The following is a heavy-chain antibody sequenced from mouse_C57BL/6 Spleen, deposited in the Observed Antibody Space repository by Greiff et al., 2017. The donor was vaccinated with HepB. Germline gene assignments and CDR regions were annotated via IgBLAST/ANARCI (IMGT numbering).Heavy chain of an antibody. CDR1: GFTFSSYA. V-gene: IGHV5-9-1*02. J-gene: IGHJ3*01. Sequence: EVQLQESGEGLVKPGGSLKLSCAASGFTFSSYAMSWVRQTPEKRLEWVAYISSGGDYIYYADTVKGRFTISRDNARNTLYLQMSSLKSEDTAMYYCTRDYYGSPWFAYWGQGTLVTVSA. CDR3: TRDYYGSPWFAY. D-gene: IGHD1-1*01. CDR2: ISSGGDYI.